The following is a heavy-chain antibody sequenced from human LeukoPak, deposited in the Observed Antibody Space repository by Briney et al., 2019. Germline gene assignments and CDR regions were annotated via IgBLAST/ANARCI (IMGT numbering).Heavy chain of an antibody. J-gene: IGHJ6*04. CDR3: ARELGDIVTGYTAPYYYYGMDV. CDR1: GYTFTSYA. CDR2: INAGNGNT. D-gene: IGHD3-9*01. Sequence: ASVKSSCKASGYTFTSYAMHWVRQDPGQRLEWMVWINAGNGNTKYSQKFQGRVTITRDTSASTAYMELSSLRSEDTAVYYCARELGDIVTGYTAPYYYYGMDVWGKGTTVTVSS. V-gene: IGHV1-3*01.